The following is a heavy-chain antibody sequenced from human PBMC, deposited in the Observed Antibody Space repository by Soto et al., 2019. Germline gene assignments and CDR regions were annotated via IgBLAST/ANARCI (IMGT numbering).Heavy chain of an antibody. V-gene: IGHV3-23*01. CDR1: GFSFGNSP. D-gene: IGHD6-19*01. Sequence: VQLLESGGGFVQPGGSLKLSCVASGFSFGNSPMSWVRQAPGRGLEWVSAITEAGGGIYYATSVKGRFVVSRDNSKTTLSLQINSLSPEDTAVYYCAKGSGQWLGSWFDHWGQGTLVTVSS. CDR2: ITEAGGGI. J-gene: IGHJ5*02. CDR3: AKGSGQWLGSWFDH.